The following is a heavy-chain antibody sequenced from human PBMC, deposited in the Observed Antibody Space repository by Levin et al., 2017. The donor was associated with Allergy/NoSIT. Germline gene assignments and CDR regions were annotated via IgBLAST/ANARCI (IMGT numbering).Heavy chain of an antibody. Sequence: KISCKASGGTFSSYAISWVRQAPGQGLEWMGGIIPIFGTANYAQKFQGRVTITADESTSTAYMELSSLRSEDTAVYYCATEKPTGDAFDIWGQGTMVTVSS. D-gene: IGHD3-16*01. V-gene: IGHV1-69*01. CDR2: IIPIFGTA. J-gene: IGHJ3*02. CDR1: GGTFSSYA. CDR3: ATEKPTGDAFDI.